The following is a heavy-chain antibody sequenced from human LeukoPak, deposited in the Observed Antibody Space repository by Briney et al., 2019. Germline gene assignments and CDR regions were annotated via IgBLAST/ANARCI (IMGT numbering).Heavy chain of an antibody. V-gene: IGHV3-43*01. Sequence: GGSLRLSCAASGFTFDDYTMHWVRQAPGKGLEWVSLISWDGGSTYYADSVKGRFTISRDNSKNSLYLQMNSLRTEDTALYYCAKDSANEGYFQHWGQGTLVTVSS. D-gene: IGHD1-1*01. J-gene: IGHJ1*01. CDR2: ISWDGGST. CDR3: AKDSANEGYFQH. CDR1: GFTFDDYT.